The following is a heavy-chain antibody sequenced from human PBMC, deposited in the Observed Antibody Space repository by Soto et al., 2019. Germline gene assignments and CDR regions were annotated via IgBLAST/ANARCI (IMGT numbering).Heavy chain of an antibody. CDR1: GYTFTSYG. Sequence: QVQLVQSGAEVKKPGASVKVSCKASGYTFTSYGISWVRQAPGQGLEWMGWISAYNGNTNYAQNLQGRVTMTTDTSTSTAYMELRSLRSDDTAVYYCARSNCISTSCYGGWFDPWGQGTLVTVSS. J-gene: IGHJ5*02. D-gene: IGHD2-2*01. CDR2: ISAYNGNT. V-gene: IGHV1-18*01. CDR3: ARSNCISTSCYGGWFDP.